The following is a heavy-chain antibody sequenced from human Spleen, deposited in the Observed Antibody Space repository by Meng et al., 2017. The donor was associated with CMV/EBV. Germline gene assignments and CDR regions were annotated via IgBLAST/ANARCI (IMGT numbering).Heavy chain of an antibody. CDR3: TKDVTFTHGGAIEY. CDR2: IKSKVNSGTT. Sequence: VAFSDLWMTWVRQAPGQGPEWVGRIKSKVNSGTTDYAAAVKDGFTISRDDSKNTLYLQMNSLKTEDTAVYYCTKDVTFTHGGAIEYWGRGTLVTVSS. CDR1: VAFSDLW. J-gene: IGHJ4*02. D-gene: IGHD3-16*01. V-gene: IGHV3-15*01.